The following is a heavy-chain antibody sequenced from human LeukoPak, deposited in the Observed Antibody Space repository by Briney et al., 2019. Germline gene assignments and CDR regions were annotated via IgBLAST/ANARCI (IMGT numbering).Heavy chain of an antibody. J-gene: IGHJ4*02. CDR1: GFTFSSYA. D-gene: IGHD2-15*01. Sequence: GGSLRLSCAASGFTFSSYAMSWVRQAPGKGLEWVSAISGSGGSTYYADSVKGRFTISRDNSKNTLYLQMNSLRADDTAIYYCAKGRALEVVAAFNYWGQGTVVTASS. CDR2: ISGSGGST. CDR3: AKGRALEVVAAFNY. V-gene: IGHV3-23*01.